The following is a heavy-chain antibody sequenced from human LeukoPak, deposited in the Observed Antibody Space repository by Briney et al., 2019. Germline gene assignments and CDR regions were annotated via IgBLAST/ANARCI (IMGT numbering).Heavy chain of an antibody. J-gene: IGHJ6*02. Sequence: GSSVKVSCKASGGTFSSYAISWVRQAPGQGLEWMGWISADNGNTNYAQKLQGRVTMTTDTSTSTAYMELRSLRSDDTAVYYCARVIGYDSSGYYLGSYYYGMDVWGQGTTVTVSS. D-gene: IGHD3-22*01. CDR2: ISADNGNT. V-gene: IGHV1-18*01. CDR1: GGTFSSYA. CDR3: ARVIGYDSSGYYLGSYYYGMDV.